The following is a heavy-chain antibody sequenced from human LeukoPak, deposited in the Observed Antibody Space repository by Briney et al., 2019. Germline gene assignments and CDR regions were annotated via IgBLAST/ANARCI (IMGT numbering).Heavy chain of an antibody. CDR2: IHSGGSA. J-gene: IGHJ5*01. V-gene: IGHV3-66*02. D-gene: IGHD3-16*01. CDR3: ARDGGFGGPARANWFDS. CDR1: GFTVTNKY. Sequence: AGSLRLSCAASGFTVTNKYMSWVRQAPGQGLEWVSAIHSGGSAYAYSQKGRFTISRDNSANTLHLQMSRLRAEDTAVYYCARDGGFGGPARANWFDSWGQGTLVTVSS.